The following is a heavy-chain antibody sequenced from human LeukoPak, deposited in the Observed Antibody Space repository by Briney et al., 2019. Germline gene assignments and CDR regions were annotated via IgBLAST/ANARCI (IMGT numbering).Heavy chain of an antibody. Sequence: ASVKVSCKASGYTFTSYGISWVRQAPGQGLEWMGWISAYNGNTNYAQKLQGRVTMTTDTSTSTAYMELRSLRSDDTAVYYCARDYYDSSGYYGPSDYWGQGTLVTVSS. CDR1: GYTFTSYG. CDR2: ISAYNGNT. V-gene: IGHV1-18*01. J-gene: IGHJ4*02. CDR3: ARDYYDSSGYYGPSDY. D-gene: IGHD3-22*01.